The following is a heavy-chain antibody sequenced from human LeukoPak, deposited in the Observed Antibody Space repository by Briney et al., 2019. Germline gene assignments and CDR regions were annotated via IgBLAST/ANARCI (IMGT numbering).Heavy chain of an antibody. CDR3: ARDQVASSGWRLIYYYYYYMDV. D-gene: IGHD6-19*01. CDR2: IKQDGSEK. J-gene: IGHJ6*03. Sequence: GGSLRLSCAASGFTFSSYWMSWVRQAPGKGLEWVANIKQDGSEKYYVDSVKGRFTISRDNAKNSLYLQMNSLRAEDTAVYYCARDQVASSGWRLIYYYYYYMDVWGKGTTVTVSS. CDR1: GFTFSSYW. V-gene: IGHV3-7*01.